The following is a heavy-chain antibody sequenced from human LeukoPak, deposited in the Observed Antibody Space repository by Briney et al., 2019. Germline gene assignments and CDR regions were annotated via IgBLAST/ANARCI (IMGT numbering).Heavy chain of an antibody. CDR3: ARSVAAAGPRRY. CDR2: IYYSGST. J-gene: IGHJ4*02. CDR1: GGSISSSSYY. V-gene: IGHV4-39*07. Sequence: SETLSLTCTVSGGSISSSSYYWGWIRPPPGKGLEWIGGIYYSGSTYYNPSLKSRVTISVDTYKNQLSLNLSSVPAADTAVYYGARSVAAAGPRRYWGQGTLVTVSS. D-gene: IGHD6-13*01.